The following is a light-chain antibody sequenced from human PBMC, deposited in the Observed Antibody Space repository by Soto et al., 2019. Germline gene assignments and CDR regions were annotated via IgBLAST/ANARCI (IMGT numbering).Light chain of an antibody. Sequence: QSVLTQPASVSGSPGQSITISCTGTSSDVGDYVSWCQQHPGKAPKLMIYDVSSRPSGVSNRFSGSKSGNTASLTISGLQAEDEADYYCSSYASSTTDVFGTGTKLTVL. CDR2: DVS. CDR3: SSYASSTTDV. V-gene: IGLV2-14*03. CDR1: SSDVGDY. J-gene: IGLJ1*01.